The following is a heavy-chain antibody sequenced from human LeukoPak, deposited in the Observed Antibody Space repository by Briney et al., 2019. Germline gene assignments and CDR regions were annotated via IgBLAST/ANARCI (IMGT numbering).Heavy chain of an antibody. J-gene: IGHJ4*02. CDR3: ARAHPHFDY. V-gene: IGHV4-59*01. CDR1: GGSISSNY. CDR2: IYYSGST. Sequence: SETLSLTCTVSGGSISSNYWSWIRQLPGKGLEWIGYIYYSGSTNYNPSLKSRVTISVDTSKNQFSLKLSSVTAADTAVYYCARAHPHFDYWGQGTLVTVSS.